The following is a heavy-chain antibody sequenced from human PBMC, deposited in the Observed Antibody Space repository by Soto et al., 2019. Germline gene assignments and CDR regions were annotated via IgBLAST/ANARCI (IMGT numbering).Heavy chain of an antibody. Sequence: SETLSLTSNISGGSITNYYWSWIRQPPGKGLEWIGYVYYSGSTKYNPSLESRVTTSADTSKNQFSLRVTSVTAADTAVYYCAKYRRSDAGGYTLDFWGQGILVTVSS. J-gene: IGHJ4*02. CDR3: AKYRRSDAGGYTLDF. D-gene: IGHD5-12*01. CDR2: VYYSGST. CDR1: GGSITNYY. V-gene: IGHV4-59*01.